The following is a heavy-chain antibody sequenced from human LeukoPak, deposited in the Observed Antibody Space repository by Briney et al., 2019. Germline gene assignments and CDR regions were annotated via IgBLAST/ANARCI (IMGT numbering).Heavy chain of an antibody. CDR1: GGSISSYY. V-gene: IGHV4-59*13. Sequence: SETLSLTCTVSGGSISSYYWSWIRQPPGKGLEWIGYIYYSGSTNYNPSPKSRVIISVDTSKNQISLKLSSVTAADTAVYYCARDLFGYSSGWNIAFDIWGQGTMVTVSS. CDR3: ARDLFGYSSGWNIAFDI. J-gene: IGHJ3*02. D-gene: IGHD6-19*01. CDR2: IYYSGST.